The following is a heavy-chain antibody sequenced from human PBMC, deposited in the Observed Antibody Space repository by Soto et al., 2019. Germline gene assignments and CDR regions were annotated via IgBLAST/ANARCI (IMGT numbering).Heavy chain of an antibody. CDR1: GGTFSSYA. V-gene: IGHV1-69*01. CDR3: ASPREEDYYYYYGMDV. Sequence: QVQLVQSGAEVKKPGSSVKVSCKASGGTFSSYAISWVRQAPGQGLEWMGGIIPIFGTANYAQKVQDRVTITADESTSTAYMELSSLRSEDTAVYYCASPREEDYYYYYGMDVWGQGTTVTVSS. J-gene: IGHJ6*02. CDR2: IIPIFGTA.